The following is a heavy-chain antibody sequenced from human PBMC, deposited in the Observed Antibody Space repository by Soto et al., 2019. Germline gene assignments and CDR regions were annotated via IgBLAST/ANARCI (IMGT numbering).Heavy chain of an antibody. J-gene: IGHJ4*02. Sequence: GGSPRLSCAASRFTVSSNYMSWVRQAPGKGLEWVSVIYSGGSTYYADSVKGRFTISRNNSKNTLYLQMNSLRAEDTALYYCAKDRGFIDPFDYWGQGALVTVSS. D-gene: IGHD3-16*02. CDR3: AKDRGFIDPFDY. V-gene: IGHV3-53*04. CDR2: IYSGGST. CDR1: RFTVSSNY.